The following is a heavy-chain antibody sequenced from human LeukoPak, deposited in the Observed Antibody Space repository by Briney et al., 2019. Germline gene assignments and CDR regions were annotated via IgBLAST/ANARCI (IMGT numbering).Heavy chain of an antibody. V-gene: IGHV3-15*01. CDR1: GGSITTDNW. CDR2: IKSKTDGGTA. J-gene: IGHJ5*02. Sequence: PSGTLSLTCAVSGGSITTDNWWGWVRQPPGKGLEWVGRIKSKTDGGTADYAAPGKGRFTISRDDSKNTMYLQMNSLKTEDTAVYYCITWRWFDPWGQGTLVTVSS. CDR3: ITWRWFDP.